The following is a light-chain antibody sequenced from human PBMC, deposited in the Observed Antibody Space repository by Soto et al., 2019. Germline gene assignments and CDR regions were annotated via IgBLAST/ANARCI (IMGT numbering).Light chain of an antibody. Sequence: DIQMTQPPSSLSASVGDTVTITCRASESISSYLNWYQQKPGKAPKLLIYAASSLQSGVPSRFSGSGSGTDFTLTISSLQPEDFATYYCQQSYSTPRTFGQGTKVGI. J-gene: IGKJ1*01. V-gene: IGKV1-39*01. CDR2: AAS. CDR1: ESISSY. CDR3: QQSYSTPRT.